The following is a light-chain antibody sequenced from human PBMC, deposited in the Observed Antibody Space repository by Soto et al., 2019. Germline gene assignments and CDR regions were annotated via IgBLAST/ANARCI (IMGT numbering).Light chain of an antibody. Sequence: SSELAQSHSVSVAQGQTAMITCGGNNIGSKSVHWYRQKPGQAPVLVVYDDSDRPSGIPERFSGSNSGNTATLTISRVEAGDEADYYCQVWNNNSDHQHVFGTGTKVTVL. CDR3: QVWNNNSDHQHV. CDR1: NIGSKS. J-gene: IGLJ1*01. CDR2: DDS. V-gene: IGLV3-21*02.